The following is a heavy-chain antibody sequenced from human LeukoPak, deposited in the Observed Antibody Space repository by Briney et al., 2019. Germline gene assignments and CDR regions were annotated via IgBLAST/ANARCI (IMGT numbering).Heavy chain of an antibody. D-gene: IGHD1-26*01. CDR1: GFTFSSYW. J-gene: IGHJ4*02. Sequence: GGSLRLSCAASGFTFSSYWMHWVRQAPGKGLVWVSRINSDGSSTSYADSVKGRFTISRDNAKNTLYLQMDSLRAEDTAVYYCAGEGATSHLDYWGQGTLVTVSS. CDR3: AGEGATSHLDY. CDR2: INSDGSST. V-gene: IGHV3-74*01.